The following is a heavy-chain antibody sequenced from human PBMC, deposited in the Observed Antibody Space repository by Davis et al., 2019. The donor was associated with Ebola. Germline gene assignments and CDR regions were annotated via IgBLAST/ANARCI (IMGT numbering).Heavy chain of an antibody. CDR3: ARGVGYGDPYGMDV. Sequence: ASVKVSCKASGYTFTSYGISWVRQAPGQGLEWMGWIGAYNGNTNYAQKLQGRVTMTTDTSTSTAYMELRSLRSEDTAVYYCARGVGYGDPYGMDVWGQGTTVTVSS. D-gene: IGHD4-17*01. CDR2: IGAYNGNT. V-gene: IGHV1-18*01. J-gene: IGHJ6*02. CDR1: GYTFTSYG.